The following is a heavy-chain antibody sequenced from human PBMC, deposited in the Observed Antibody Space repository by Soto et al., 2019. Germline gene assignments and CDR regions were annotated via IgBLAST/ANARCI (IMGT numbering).Heavy chain of an antibody. J-gene: IGHJ4*02. D-gene: IGHD3-22*01. CDR3: ARVRRDSSGYYDCYFDY. CDR2: IGTAGDT. CDR1: GFTFSSYD. Sequence: GGSLRLSCAASGFTFSSYDMHWVRQATGKGLEWVSAIGTAGDTYYPGSEKGRFTISRENAKNSLYLQMNSLRAGDTAVYYCARVRRDSSGYYDCYFDYWGQGTLVTVSS. V-gene: IGHV3-13*01.